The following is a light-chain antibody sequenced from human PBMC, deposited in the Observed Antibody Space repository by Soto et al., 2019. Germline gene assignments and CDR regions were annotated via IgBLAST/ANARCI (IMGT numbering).Light chain of an antibody. CDR1: QSVRSD. Sequence: EIVMTPSPATLSVSPVDRATLSCRASQSVRSDLAWYQQKPGQAPRLLIFGASTRATGIPARFSGSGSGTEFTLSISSLQSEDFAVYYCQQRSKWPITFGQGTRLEIK. CDR3: QQRSKWPIT. V-gene: IGKV3-15*01. J-gene: IGKJ5*01. CDR2: GAS.